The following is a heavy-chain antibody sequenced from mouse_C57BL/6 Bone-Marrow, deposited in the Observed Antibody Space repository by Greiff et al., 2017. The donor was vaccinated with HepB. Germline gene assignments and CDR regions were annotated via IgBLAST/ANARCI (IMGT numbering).Heavy chain of an antibody. CDR1: GFNIKDYY. CDR2: IDPEDGET. CDR3: ARPLRYGNYVYY. J-gene: IGHJ2*01. V-gene: IGHV14-2*01. D-gene: IGHD2-1*01. Sequence: EVQLQQSGAELVKPGASVKLSCTASGFNIKDYYMHWVKQRTEQGLEWIGRIDPEDGETEYAPKFQGKATITADTSSNTAYLQLSSLTSEDTAVYYCARPLRYGNYVYYWGQGTTLTVSS.